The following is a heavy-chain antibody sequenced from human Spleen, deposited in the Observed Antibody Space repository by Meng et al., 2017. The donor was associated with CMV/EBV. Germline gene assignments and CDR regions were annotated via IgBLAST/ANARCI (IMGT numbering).Heavy chain of an antibody. CDR3: ARVSSGLKGYCSSSTCHPGL. D-gene: IGHD2-2*01. J-gene: IGHJ2*01. CDR2: IYYTGTT. V-gene: IGHV4-31*02. CDR1: H. Sequence: HWSWIRQPPGKGLEWIGYIYYTGTTYYNPSLKSRLIISLDTSQNQVSLKLNSVTAADTAVYFCARVSSGLKGYCSSSTCHPGLWGRGTLVTVSS.